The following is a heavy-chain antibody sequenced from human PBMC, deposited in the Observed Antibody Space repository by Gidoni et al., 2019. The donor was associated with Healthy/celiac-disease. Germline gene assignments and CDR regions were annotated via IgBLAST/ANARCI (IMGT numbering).Heavy chain of an antibody. V-gene: IGHV4-30-4*01. CDR1: GCSISSGDYY. D-gene: IGHD3-9*01. J-gene: IGHJ4*02. CDR2: IYYSGST. Sequence: QVQLQESGPGLVKPSQTLSLTCTVSGCSISSGDYYWSWIRQPPGKGLEWIGYIYYSGSTYYNPSLKSRVPISVDTSKNQFSLKLSSVTAADTAVYYCARGGDYDILTDYWGQGTLVTVSS. CDR3: ARGGDYDILTDY.